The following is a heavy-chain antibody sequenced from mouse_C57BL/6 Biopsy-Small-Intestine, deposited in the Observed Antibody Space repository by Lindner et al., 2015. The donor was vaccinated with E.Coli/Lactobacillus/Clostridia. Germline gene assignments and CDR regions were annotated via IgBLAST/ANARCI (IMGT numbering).Heavy chain of an antibody. V-gene: IGHV1-39*01. CDR1: GYSFTDYN. Sequence: VQLQESGPELVRPGASVKISCKASGYSFTDYNMNWVKQSNGKSLEWIGIINPNYGTTSYNQKFKGKATLTVDQSSTTAYMQLDSLTSEDSAVYYCARSEELTDYWGQGTTLTVSS. CDR2: INPNYGTT. J-gene: IGHJ2*01. CDR3: ARSEELTDY.